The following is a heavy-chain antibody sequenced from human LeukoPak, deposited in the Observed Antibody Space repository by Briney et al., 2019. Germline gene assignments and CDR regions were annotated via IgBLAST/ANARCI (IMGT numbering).Heavy chain of an antibody. CDR2: IYTSGST. V-gene: IGHV4-4*07. J-gene: IGHJ6*02. D-gene: IGHD3-22*01. Sequence: SETLSLTCTVSGGSISSYYWSWIRQPAGKGLEWIGRIYTSGSTNYNPSPKSRVTMSVDTSKNQFSLKLSSVTAADTAVYYCARGSDSSGYLNYYGMDVWGQGTTVTVSS. CDR3: ARGSDSSGYLNYYGMDV. CDR1: GGSISSYY.